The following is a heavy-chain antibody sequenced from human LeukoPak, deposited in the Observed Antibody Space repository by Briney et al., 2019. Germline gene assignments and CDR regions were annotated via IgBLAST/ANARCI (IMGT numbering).Heavy chain of an antibody. J-gene: IGHJ5*02. CDR1: GGSFSGYY. CDR3: ARVVVPGWFDP. V-gene: IGHV4-34*01. CDR2: INHSGST. D-gene: IGHD2-15*01. Sequence: SETLSLTCAVYGGSFSGYYWSWIRQPPGKGLEWIGEINHSGSTNYNPSLRSRVTISVDTSKNQFSLKLSSVTAADTAVYYCARVVVPGWFDPWGQGNLVTVSS.